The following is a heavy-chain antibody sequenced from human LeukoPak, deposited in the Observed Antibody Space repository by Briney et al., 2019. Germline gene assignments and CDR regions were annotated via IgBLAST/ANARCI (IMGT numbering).Heavy chain of an antibody. D-gene: IGHD6-13*01. V-gene: IGHV1-18*01. CDR3: ARLSQQLGDFDY. CDR1: GYTFTNYG. J-gene: IGHJ4*02. CDR2: ISGYNGNT. Sequence: ASVKVSCKASGYTFTNYGISWVRQAPGQGLEWMGWISGYNGNTNYAQKLQGRVTMTTDTSTSTAYMELRSLRSDDTAVYYCARLSQQLGDFDYWGQGTLVTVSS.